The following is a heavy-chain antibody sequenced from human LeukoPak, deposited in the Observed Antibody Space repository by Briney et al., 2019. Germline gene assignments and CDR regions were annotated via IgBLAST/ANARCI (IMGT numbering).Heavy chain of an antibody. D-gene: IGHD6-19*01. J-gene: IGHJ6*03. CDR1: GGTFSSYA. Sequence: GASVKVSCKASGGTFSSYAISWVRQAPGQGLEWMGGIIPIFGTANYAQKFQGRVTITADKSTSTAYMELSSLRSEDTAVYYCARGIIAVGGYYYYYMDVWGKGTTVTISS. CDR2: IIPIFGTA. V-gene: IGHV1-69*06. CDR3: ARGIIAVGGYYYYYMDV.